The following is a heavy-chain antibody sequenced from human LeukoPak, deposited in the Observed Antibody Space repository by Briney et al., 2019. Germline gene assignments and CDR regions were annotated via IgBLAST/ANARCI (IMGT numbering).Heavy chain of an antibody. CDR1: GGSISSYY. Sequence: SETLSLTCTVSGGSISSYYWSWIRQPPGKGLEWIGYIYYSGSTDYNPSLKSRVTISVDTSKNQFSLKLSSVTAADTAVYYCARDRVYCSGGSCYSAYYYYMDVWGKGTTVTISS. D-gene: IGHD2-15*01. J-gene: IGHJ6*03. CDR3: ARDRVYCSGGSCYSAYYYYMDV. CDR2: IYYSGST. V-gene: IGHV4-59*01.